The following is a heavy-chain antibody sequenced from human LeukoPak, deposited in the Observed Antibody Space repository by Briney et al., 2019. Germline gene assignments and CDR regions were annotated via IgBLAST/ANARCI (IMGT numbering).Heavy chain of an antibody. V-gene: IGHV3-21*01. CDR1: GFTFCEYS. D-gene: IGHD3-10*01. J-gene: IGHJ1*01. CDR3: ARELGSPGYFQH. CDR2: YDSSGSYI. Sequence: PGGSLRLSCAPSGFTFCEYSMNCVPQSPGKGLEWLSSYDSSGSYIYYTDSVNGRFTISRGNAKNSVYVQMNSRRDEDTSVYYCARELGSPGYFQHWGQGTLVTVSS.